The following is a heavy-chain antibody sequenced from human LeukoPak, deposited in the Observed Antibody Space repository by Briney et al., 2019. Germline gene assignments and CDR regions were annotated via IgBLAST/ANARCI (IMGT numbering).Heavy chain of an antibody. CDR3: AKDPFSGGSSTSRGYFDY. D-gene: IGHD2-2*01. V-gene: IGHV3-23*01. J-gene: IGHJ4*02. Sequence: GGSLRLSCAASGFTFSSYAMSWVRQAPGKGLEWVSAISGSGGSTYYADPVKGRFTISRDNSKNTLYLQMNSLRAEDTAVYYCAKDPFSGGSSTSRGYFDYWGQGTLVTVSS. CDR2: ISGSGGST. CDR1: GFTFSSYA.